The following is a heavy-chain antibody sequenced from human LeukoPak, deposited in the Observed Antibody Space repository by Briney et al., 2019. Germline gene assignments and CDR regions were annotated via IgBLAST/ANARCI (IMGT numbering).Heavy chain of an antibody. CDR3: AAGQPYEGIAAAGPNYYYYGMDV. CDR2: IVVGSGNT. D-gene: IGHD6-13*01. V-gene: IGHV1-58*01. CDR1: GFTFTSSA. Sequence: SVKVSFMASGFTFTSSAVQWVRPARGQRLEWIGWIVVGSGNTNYAQKFQERVTITRDMSTSTAYMELSSLRSEDTAVYYCAAGQPYEGIAAAGPNYYYYGMDVWGQGTTVTVSS. J-gene: IGHJ6*02.